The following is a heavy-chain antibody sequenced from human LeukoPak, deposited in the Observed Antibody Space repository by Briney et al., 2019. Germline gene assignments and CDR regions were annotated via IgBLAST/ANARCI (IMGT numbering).Heavy chain of an antibody. CDR2: INPNSGGT. D-gene: IGHD3-10*01. J-gene: IGHJ3*02. CDR1: GYTFTGYY. CDR3: ARLFGDRGAFDI. V-gene: IGHV1-2*02. Sequence: ASVEVSCKASGYTFTGYYMHWVRQAPGQGLEWMGWINPNSGGTNYAQKFQGRVTMTRDTSISTAYMELSRLRSDDTAVYYCARLFGDRGAFDIWGQGTMVTVSS.